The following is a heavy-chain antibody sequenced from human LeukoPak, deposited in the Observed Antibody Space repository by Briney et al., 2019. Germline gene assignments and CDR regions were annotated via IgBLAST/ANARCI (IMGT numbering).Heavy chain of an antibody. CDR2: IYYSGST. Sequence: PSETLSLTCTVSGGSISSSSYYWGWIRQSPGTGLEWIGSIYYSGSTYYNPSLKSRVTISVDTSKNQFSLKLISVTAADTAVYYCARSPHCSRTSCYVADFDYWGQGTLVTVSS. J-gene: IGHJ4*02. V-gene: IGHV4-39*01. CDR1: GGSISSSSYY. D-gene: IGHD2-2*01. CDR3: ARSPHCSRTSCYVADFDY.